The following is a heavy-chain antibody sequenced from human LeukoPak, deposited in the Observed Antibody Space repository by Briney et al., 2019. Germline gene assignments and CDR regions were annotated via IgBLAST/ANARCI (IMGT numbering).Heavy chain of an antibody. J-gene: IGHJ6*03. Sequence: GASVKVSCKASGYTFTGYYMHWVRQAPGQGLEWMGRINPNSGGTNYAQKFRGRVTMTRDTSISTAYMELSRLRSDDTAVYYCARPYYDILTGYYYMDVWGKGTTVTVSS. V-gene: IGHV1-2*06. CDR1: GYTFTGYY. CDR3: ARPYYDILTGYYYMDV. CDR2: INPNSGGT. D-gene: IGHD3-9*01.